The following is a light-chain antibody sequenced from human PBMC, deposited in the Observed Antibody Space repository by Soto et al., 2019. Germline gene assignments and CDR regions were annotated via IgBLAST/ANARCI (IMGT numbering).Light chain of an antibody. Sequence: SALTQPASVYGSPGQSITIPCTGTSSDVGGYNYVSWYQQHPGKAPKLMIYEVSNRPSGVSNRFSGSKSGNTASLTISGLQAEDEADYYCSSYTSSSTYVFGTGTKVTVL. CDR1: SSDVGGYNY. CDR2: EVS. V-gene: IGLV2-14*01. CDR3: SSYTSSSTYV. J-gene: IGLJ1*01.